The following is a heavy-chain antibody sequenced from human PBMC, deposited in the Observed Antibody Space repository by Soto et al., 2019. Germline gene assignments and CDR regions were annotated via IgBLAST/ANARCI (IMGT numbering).Heavy chain of an antibody. J-gene: IGHJ6*02. CDR1: GYIFTDYW. CDR3: AREVDCIGGACYSQYHYGLDV. D-gene: IGHD2-15*01. Sequence: GESLKISCKGSGYIFTDYWISWVRQMPGKGLEWVGRIDPSESYNNYSPPIQGHLTISADRSISTAYLQWSSLKASDTATYYCAREVDCIGGACYSQYHYGLDVWGQGTSVTVSS. CDR2: IDPSESYN. V-gene: IGHV5-10-1*01.